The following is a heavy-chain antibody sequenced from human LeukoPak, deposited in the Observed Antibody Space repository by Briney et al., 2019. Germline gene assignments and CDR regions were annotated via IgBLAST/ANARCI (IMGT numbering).Heavy chain of an antibody. Sequence: SETLSLTCAVSGGSISSGGYSWSWIRQPPGKGLEWIGSIYHSGSTYYNPSLKSRVTISVDTSKNQFSLKLSSVTAADTAVYYCASLMVRVSAAAYWGQGTLVTVSS. J-gene: IGHJ4*02. CDR2: IYHSGST. CDR3: ASLMVRVSAAAY. D-gene: IGHD3-10*01. V-gene: IGHV4-30-2*03. CDR1: GGSISSGGYS.